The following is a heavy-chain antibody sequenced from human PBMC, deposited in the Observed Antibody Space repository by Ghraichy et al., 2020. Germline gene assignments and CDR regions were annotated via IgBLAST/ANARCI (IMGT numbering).Heavy chain of an antibody. CDR2: IYYSGST. J-gene: IGHJ3*02. CDR1: GGSISSGDYY. CDR3: ARESQGRGRIMGTTEDGFDI. V-gene: IGHV4-30-4*01. Sequence: SETLSLTCTVSGGSISSGDYYWSWIRQPPGKGLEWIGYIYYSGSTYYNPSLKSRVTISVDTSKNQFSLKLSSVTAADTAVYYCARESQGRGRIMGTTEDGFDIWGQGKRVTVSS. D-gene: IGHD4-17*01.